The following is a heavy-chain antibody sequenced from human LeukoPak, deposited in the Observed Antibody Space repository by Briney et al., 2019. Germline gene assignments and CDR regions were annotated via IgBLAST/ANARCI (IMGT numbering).Heavy chain of an antibody. V-gene: IGHV3-11*01. D-gene: IGHD2-15*01. J-gene: IGHJ4*02. Sequence: GGFLRLSCAASGFTFSDYYMSWIRQAPGKGLEWVSYISSSGSTIYYADSVKGRFTISRGNAKNSLYLQMNSLRAEDTAVYYCARTVVVVAAVDYWGQGTLVTVSS. CDR2: ISSSGSTI. CDR1: GFTFSDYY. CDR3: ARTVVVVAAVDY.